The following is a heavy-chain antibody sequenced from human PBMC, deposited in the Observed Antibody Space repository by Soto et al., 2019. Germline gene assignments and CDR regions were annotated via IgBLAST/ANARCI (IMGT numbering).Heavy chain of an antibody. J-gene: IGHJ4*02. CDR2: VNAFNGKT. V-gene: IGHV1-18*01. D-gene: IGHD3-3*01. CDR1: GFTFTSYG. CDR3: ARDLDFWMGNLDS. Sequence: QVQLVQSGAEMKNPGASVKVSCKASGFTFTSYGFSWVRQAPGQGLEWMGWVNAFNGKTNYARKVRGRLTMTTDTSTSTAYMELRSLRSDDTAVYFCARDLDFWMGNLDSWGQGTLVTVSS.